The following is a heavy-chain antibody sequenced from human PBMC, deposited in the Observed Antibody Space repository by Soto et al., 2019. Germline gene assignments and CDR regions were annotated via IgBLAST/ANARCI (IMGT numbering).Heavy chain of an antibody. CDR3: ARGVVVPAAILDYFDY. CDR2: IYYSGST. J-gene: IGHJ4*02. Sequence: SETLSLTCTVSGGSISSGGYYWSWIRQHPGKGLEWIGYIYYSGSTYYNPSLKSRVTISVDTSKNQFSLKLSSVTAADTAVYYCARGVVVPAAILDYFDYWGQGTLVTSPQ. D-gene: IGHD2-2*01. CDR1: GGSISSGGYY. V-gene: IGHV4-31*03.